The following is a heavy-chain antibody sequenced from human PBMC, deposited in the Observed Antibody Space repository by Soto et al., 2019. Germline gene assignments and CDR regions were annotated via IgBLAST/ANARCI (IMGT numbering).Heavy chain of an antibody. CDR1: GFTFSSYS. Sequence: GGSLRLSCAASGFTFSSYSMNWVRQAPGKGLEWVSSISSSSSYIYYADSVKGRFTISRDNAKNSLNLQMNSLRGEDTAVYHCARDHFGELLLVTYYYYGMDVWGQGTTVTVSS. V-gene: IGHV3-21*01. CDR3: ARDHFGELLLVTYYYYGMDV. D-gene: IGHD5-18*01. CDR2: ISSSSSYI. J-gene: IGHJ6*02.